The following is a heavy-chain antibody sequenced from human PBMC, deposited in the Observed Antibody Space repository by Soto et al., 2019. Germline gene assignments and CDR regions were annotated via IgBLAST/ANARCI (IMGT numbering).Heavy chain of an antibody. CDR2: IFTRGTA. Sequence: XGSLRLSGTASGFSVNDNYMAWVRQAPGKSPEWVAVIFTRGTAHYADSVTGRFTFSRDNSKRTLNLQLNNLRAEDTAVYYCTKLWGYYFESWGQGTLVTVSS. J-gene: IGHJ4*02. CDR1: GFSVNDNY. V-gene: IGHV3-53*01. D-gene: IGHD3-22*01. CDR3: TKLWGYYFES.